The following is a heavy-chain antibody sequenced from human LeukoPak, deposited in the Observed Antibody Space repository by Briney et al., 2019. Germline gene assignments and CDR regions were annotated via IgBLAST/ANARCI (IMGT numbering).Heavy chain of an antibody. CDR1: GGSISSYY. CDR3: ARSMGGSGSYFNWFDP. V-gene: IGHV4-59*01. J-gene: IGHJ5*02. D-gene: IGHD3-10*01. CDR2: IYYNGRT. Sequence: PSETLSLTCTVSGGSISSYYWSWIRQPPGKELEWIGYIYYNGRTNYNPSLKSRVTISVDTSKSQFSPKLSSVTAADTAVYYCARSMGGSGSYFNWFDPWGQGTLVTVSS.